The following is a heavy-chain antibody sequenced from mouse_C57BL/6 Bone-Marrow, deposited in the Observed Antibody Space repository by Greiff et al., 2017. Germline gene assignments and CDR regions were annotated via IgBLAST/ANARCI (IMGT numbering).Heavy chain of an antibody. CDR1: GYTFTSYW. Sequence: QVQLQQPGAELVMPGASVKLSCKASGYTFTSYWMHWVKQRPGQCLEWIGEIDPSDSYTNYNQKFKGKSTLTVDKSSSTAYMQLSSLTSEDSAVYYCARNPITTVVATYYFDYWGQGTTLTVSS. V-gene: IGHV1-69*01. CDR3: ARNPITTVVATYYFDY. J-gene: IGHJ2*01. CDR2: IDPSDSYT. D-gene: IGHD1-1*01.